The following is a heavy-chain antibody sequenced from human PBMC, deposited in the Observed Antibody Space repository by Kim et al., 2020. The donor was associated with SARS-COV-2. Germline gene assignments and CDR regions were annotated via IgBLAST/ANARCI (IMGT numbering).Heavy chain of an antibody. CDR1: GFAVSSKY. D-gene: IGHD1-26*01. CDR2: IYTSGTT. J-gene: IGHJ4*02. Sequence: GGSLRLSCAASGFAVSSKYMSWVRQTPGKGLEWVSVIYTSGTTYYADSVKGRFTISRDNSKNTLYLQMNSLRVEDTAVYYCTRDGSLYSGTYYDFAYWGQGTLVTVSS. V-gene: IGHV3-66*01. CDR3: TRDGSLYSGTYYDFAY.